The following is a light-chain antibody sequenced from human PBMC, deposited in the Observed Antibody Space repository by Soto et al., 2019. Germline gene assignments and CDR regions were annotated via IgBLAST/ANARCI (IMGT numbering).Light chain of an antibody. J-gene: IGKJ1*01. V-gene: IGKV1-5*01. CDR2: DAS. Sequence: DIQMTQSPSTLSASVVDRVIITCRASQSISNWLAWYQQKPGKAPKILIYDASSLESGVPSRFSGSGSGTELNLTISRLQPDDFVTYYCQXYNTNSWTCGQGTKVDIK. CDR3: QXYNTNSWT. CDR1: QSISNW.